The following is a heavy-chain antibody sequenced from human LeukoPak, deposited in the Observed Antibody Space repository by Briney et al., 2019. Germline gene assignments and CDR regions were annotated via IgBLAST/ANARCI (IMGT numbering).Heavy chain of an antibody. Sequence: GGSLRLSCAASRFTFNDYYMSWIRQAPGKGLECISYISSSGTPIYYADSVKGRFTISRDNAKNSLYLQMNSLRAEDTAVYYCARDGGWTFDYWGQGTLVTVSS. CDR3: ARDGGWTFDY. V-gene: IGHV3-11*01. CDR1: RFTFNDYY. D-gene: IGHD6-19*01. J-gene: IGHJ4*02. CDR2: ISSSGTPI.